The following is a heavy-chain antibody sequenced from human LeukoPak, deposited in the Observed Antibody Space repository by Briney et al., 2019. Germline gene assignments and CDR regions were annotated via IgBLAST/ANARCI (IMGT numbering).Heavy chain of an antibody. J-gene: IGHJ4*02. CDR2: INSDGSST. CDR3: ASARSSVAGHGNGY. CDR1: GFTFSSYW. Sequence: PGGSLRLSCTASGFTFSSYWMHWVRQAPGKGLVWVSRINSDGSSTSYAGSVKGRFTISKDNAKNTLYLQMNSLRAEDTAVYYCASARSSVAGHGNGYWGQGTLVTVSS. V-gene: IGHV3-74*01. D-gene: IGHD6-19*01.